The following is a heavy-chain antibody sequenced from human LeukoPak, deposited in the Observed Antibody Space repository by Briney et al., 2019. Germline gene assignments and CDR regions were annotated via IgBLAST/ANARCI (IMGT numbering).Heavy chain of an antibody. CDR1: GFTFSTYS. CDR3: ARATSFDY. J-gene: IGHJ4*02. V-gene: IGHV3-48*04. CDR2: ITISGSTI. Sequence: GGSLRLSCAASGFTFSTYSMNWVRQAPGKGLEWVSYITISGSTIYYADSVKGRFTISRDNAKNSLFLQMNSLRAEDTAVYYCARATSFDYWGQGTLVTVSS.